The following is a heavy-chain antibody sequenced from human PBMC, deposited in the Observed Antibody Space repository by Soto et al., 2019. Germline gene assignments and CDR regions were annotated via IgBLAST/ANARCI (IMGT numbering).Heavy chain of an antibody. D-gene: IGHD6-6*01. Sequence: TLSLTCTVSGGSINDFYWSWIRQPPGKGLEWIGYMYYSGSTDYNPSLRSRVTISVDPSKTQFSLNLRSVSTADTAVYYCARLGGVAARTSDYPGQGTLVTVSS. CDR3: ARLGGVAARTSDY. J-gene: IGHJ4*02. CDR2: MYYSGST. V-gene: IGHV4-59*01. CDR1: GGSINDFY.